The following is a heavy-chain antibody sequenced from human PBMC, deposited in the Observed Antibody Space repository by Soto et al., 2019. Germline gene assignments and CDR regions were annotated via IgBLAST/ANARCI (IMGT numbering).Heavy chain of an antibody. Sequence: GVLRLSCSASGYTFESWAAHWVRQAPGKGLEYVSGIRSDGDRTHYADSVKGRFTISRDNSKNTLYLQMGSLGIDDTAEYFCVASGTFRLPIFDYWGQGALVTVS. CDR2: IRSDGDRT. CDR3: VASGTFRLPIFDY. CDR1: GYTFESWA. D-gene: IGHD1-7*01. J-gene: IGHJ4*02. V-gene: IGHV3-64D*06.